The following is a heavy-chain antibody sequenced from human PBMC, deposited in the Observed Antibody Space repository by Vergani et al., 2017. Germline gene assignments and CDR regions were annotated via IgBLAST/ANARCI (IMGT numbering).Heavy chain of an antibody. CDR3: ARDPLPVVVHYYYYGMDV. CDR1: GGTFSSYA. J-gene: IGHJ6*02. V-gene: IGHV1-69*01. D-gene: IGHD2-21*01. CDR2: IIPIFGTA. Sequence: QVQLVQSGAEVKKPGSSVKVSCKASGGTFSSYAISWVRQAPGQGLEWMGGIIPIFGTANYAQKFQGRVTITADESTSTAYMGLSSLRSEDTAVYYCARDPLPVVVHYYYYGMDVWGQGTTVTVSS.